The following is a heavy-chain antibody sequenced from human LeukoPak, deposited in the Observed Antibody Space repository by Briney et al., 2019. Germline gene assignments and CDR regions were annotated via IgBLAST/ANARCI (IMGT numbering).Heavy chain of an antibody. J-gene: IGHJ3*02. V-gene: IGHV3-74*01. CDR3: ATYDPKGGAFDI. Sequence: RGSLRLSCAASGFTFSSYWMHWVRQAPGKGLVWVSRINSDGSSTSYADSVKGRFTISRDNAKNTLYLQMNSLRAEDTAVYYCATYDPKGGAFDIWGQGTMVTVSS. CDR1: GFTFSSYW. D-gene: IGHD5-12*01. CDR2: INSDGSST.